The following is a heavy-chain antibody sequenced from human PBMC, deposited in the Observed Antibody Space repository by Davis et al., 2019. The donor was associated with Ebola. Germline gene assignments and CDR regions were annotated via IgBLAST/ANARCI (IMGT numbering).Heavy chain of an antibody. J-gene: IGHJ4*02. CDR3: ARAPSSLWFGELWVFDY. D-gene: IGHD3-10*01. CDR1: GFTFSSYA. Sequence: GESLKISCAASGFTFSSYAMSWVRQAPGKGLEWVSAISGSGGSTYYADSVKGRFTISRDNSKNTLYLQMNSLRAEDTAVYYCARAPSSLWFGELWVFDYWGQGTLVTVSS. V-gene: IGHV3-23*01. CDR2: ISGSGGST.